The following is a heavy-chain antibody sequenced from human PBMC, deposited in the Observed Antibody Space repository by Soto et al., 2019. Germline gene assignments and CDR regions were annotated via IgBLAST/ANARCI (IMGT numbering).Heavy chain of an antibody. CDR1: GGSISSYY. D-gene: IGHD5-12*01. Sequence: QVQLQESGPGLVKPSETLSLTCTVPGGSISSYYWSWIRQPPGQGLEWIGYIDYSGSTNYNPSLNRRVTLSVDTSKNQFSLKLSSVTAADTAVYYCARSLGDGYNYDFDYWGQGTLVTVSS. CDR3: ARSLGDGYNYDFDY. CDR2: IDYSGST. J-gene: IGHJ4*02. V-gene: IGHV4-59*01.